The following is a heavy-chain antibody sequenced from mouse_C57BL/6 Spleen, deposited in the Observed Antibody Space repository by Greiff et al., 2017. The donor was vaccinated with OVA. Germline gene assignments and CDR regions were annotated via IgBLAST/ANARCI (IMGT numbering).Heavy chain of an antibody. Sequence: EVQLQQSGPELVKPGASVKMSCKASGYTFTDYHMHWVKQSHGTSLEWIGYINPNTGGTSYNQKFKGKATLTVNKSSSTAYMELRSLTSEDSAVYYCARSPSLLRYAMDYWGQGTSVTVSA. CDR3: ARSPSLLRYAMDY. V-gene: IGHV1-22*01. CDR1: GYTFTDYH. CDR2: INPNTGGT. J-gene: IGHJ4*01. D-gene: IGHD1-1*01.